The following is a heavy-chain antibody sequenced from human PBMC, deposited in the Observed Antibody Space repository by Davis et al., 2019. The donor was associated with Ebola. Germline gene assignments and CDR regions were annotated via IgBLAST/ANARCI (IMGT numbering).Heavy chain of an antibody. CDR1: GDSFTSYW. CDR3: ASLRRTITGMDDGFDI. CDR2: IYTGDSDT. J-gene: IGHJ3*02. Sequence: GESLKISCKDSGDSFTSYWIGWVRQMPGKGLEWMGIIYTGDSDTRYSPSFRGRVTISADKSTRTAYLQWGSLKASDTAMYYCASLRRTITGMDDGFDIWGQGTMVTVSS. D-gene: IGHD1-20*01. V-gene: IGHV5-51*01.